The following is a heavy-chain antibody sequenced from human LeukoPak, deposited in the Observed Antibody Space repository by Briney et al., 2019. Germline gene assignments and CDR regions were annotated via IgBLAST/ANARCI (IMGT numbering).Heavy chain of an antibody. J-gene: IGHJ4*02. Sequence: PGTSLRLSCAASGFTFSSHSIHRVRQAPGTGLEWVALISYDGGNKYYADSVEGRFTISRDNSKNTLYLQVNSLRAEDTAVYYCARDNGYRNGHAFDFWGQGTLVTVSP. CDR3: ARDNGYRNGHAFDF. D-gene: IGHD5-18*01. CDR1: GFTFSSHS. V-gene: IGHV3-30-3*01. CDR2: ISYDGGNK.